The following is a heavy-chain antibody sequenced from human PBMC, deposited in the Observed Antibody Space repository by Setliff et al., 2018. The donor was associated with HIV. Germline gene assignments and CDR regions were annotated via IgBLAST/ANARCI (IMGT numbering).Heavy chain of an antibody. CDR2: IDHSGST. V-gene: IGHV4-59*08. Sequence: PSETLSLTCTVSGGSISNYYWSWIRQPPGKGLEWIGEIDHSGSTNYNPSLRSRVIMSMDTSKNQFSLKLSSVTAADTAVYYCASSRIAAAGTWPWGQGTLVTVSS. D-gene: IGHD6-13*01. J-gene: IGHJ5*02. CDR1: GGSISNYY. CDR3: ASSRIAAAGTWP.